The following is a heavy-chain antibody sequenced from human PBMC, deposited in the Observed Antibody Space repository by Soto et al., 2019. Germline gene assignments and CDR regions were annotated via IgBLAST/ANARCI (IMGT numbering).Heavy chain of an antibody. CDR1: GYTFTSYD. J-gene: IGHJ6*02. Sequence: ASVKVSCKASGYTFTSYDINWVRQATGQGLEWMGWMNPNSGNTGYAQKFQGRVTMTRDTSTSTVYMELSSLRSEDTAVYYCARGVGGYSYGNYYYYYGMDVWGHGTTGTGSS. V-gene: IGHV1-8*01. CDR2: MNPNSGNT. D-gene: IGHD5-18*01. CDR3: ARGVGGYSYGNYYYYYGMDV.